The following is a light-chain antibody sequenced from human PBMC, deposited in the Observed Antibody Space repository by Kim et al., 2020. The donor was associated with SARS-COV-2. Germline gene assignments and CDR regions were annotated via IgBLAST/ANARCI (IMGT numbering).Light chain of an antibody. CDR1: QRISIW. J-gene: IGKJ1*01. V-gene: IGKV1-5*01. CDR3: QEYKSNSWT. CDR2: DAS. Sequence: GDRVTITCRASQRISIWLAWYQQKPGKAPNLLIYDASNLESGVPSRFSGSGSGTEFTLTISSLQPDDFATYYCQEYKSNSWTFGQGTKVDIK.